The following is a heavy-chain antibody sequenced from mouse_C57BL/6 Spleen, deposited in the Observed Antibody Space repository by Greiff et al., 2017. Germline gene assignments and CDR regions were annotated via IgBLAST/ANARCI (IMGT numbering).Heavy chain of an antibody. D-gene: IGHD1-1*01. CDR3: ARDATDGAMDY. J-gene: IGHJ4*01. V-gene: IGHV3-1*01. Sequence: EVKLMESGPGMVKPSQSLSLTCTVTGYSITSGYDWHWIRHFPGNKLEWMGYISYSGSTNYNPSLKSRISITHDTSKNHFFLKLNSVTTEDTATYYCARDATDGAMDYWGQGTSVTVSS. CDR2: ISYSGST. CDR1: GYSITSGYD.